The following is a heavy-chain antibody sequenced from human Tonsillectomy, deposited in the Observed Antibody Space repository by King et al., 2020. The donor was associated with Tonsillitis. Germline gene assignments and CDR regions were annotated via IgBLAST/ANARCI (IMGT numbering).Heavy chain of an antibody. J-gene: IGHJ5*02. CDR2: INPNSGGT. CDR3: ARDGVAVAGTNWFDP. V-gene: IGHV1-2*02. CDR1: GYTFTGYY. D-gene: IGHD6-19*01. Sequence: VQLVQSGAEVKKPGASVKVSCKASGYTFTGYYMHWVRQAPGQGLEWMGWINPNSGGTNYAQKFQGRVTMTRDTSISTAYMELSRLRSDDTAVYYCARDGVAVAGTNWFDPWGQGTLVTVSS.